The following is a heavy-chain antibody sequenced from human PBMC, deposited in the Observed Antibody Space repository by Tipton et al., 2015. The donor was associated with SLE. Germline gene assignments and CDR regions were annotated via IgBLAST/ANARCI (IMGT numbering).Heavy chain of an antibody. CDR3: ARHFGRSIEFDY. CDR1: GGSFSGYY. D-gene: IGHD3/OR15-3a*01. Sequence: LRLSCAVYGGSFSGYYWSWIRQPPGKGLEWIGYIYYSGSTNYNPSLKSRVTISVDTSKNQFSLKLSSVTAADTAVYYCARHFGRSIEFDYWGQGTLVTVSS. J-gene: IGHJ4*02. V-gene: IGHV4-59*01. CDR2: IYYSGST.